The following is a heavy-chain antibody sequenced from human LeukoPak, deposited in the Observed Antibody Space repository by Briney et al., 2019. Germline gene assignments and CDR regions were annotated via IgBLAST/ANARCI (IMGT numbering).Heavy chain of an antibody. CDR3: ARDQGTVTTGYFDY. V-gene: IGHV3-48*01. D-gene: IGHD4-11*01. Sequence: GGSLRLSCTASGFTFGDYAMSWVRQAPGKGLEWVSYISSSSSTIYYADSVKGRFTISRDNAKNSLYLQMNSLRAEDTAVYYCARDQGTVTTGYFDYWGQGTLVTVSS. CDR2: ISSSSSTI. J-gene: IGHJ4*02. CDR1: GFTFGDYA.